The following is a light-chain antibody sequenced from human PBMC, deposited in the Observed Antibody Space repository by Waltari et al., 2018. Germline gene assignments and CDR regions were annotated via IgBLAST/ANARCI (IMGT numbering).Light chain of an antibody. CDR2: VNSDGSH. CDR1: SGHSSNV. V-gene: IGLV4-69*01. Sequence: QLVLTQSPSASASLGASVKLTCTLSSGHSSNVVAWHQQQAEKGPRYSLKVNSDGSHSKGDDIPERFSGSSSGAERYLTISSLQSEDEADYYCQTGGHGTWVFGGGTKLTVL. J-gene: IGLJ3*02. CDR3: QTGGHGTWV.